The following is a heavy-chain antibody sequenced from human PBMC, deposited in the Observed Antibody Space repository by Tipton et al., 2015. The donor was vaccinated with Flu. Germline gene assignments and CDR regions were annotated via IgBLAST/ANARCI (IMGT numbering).Heavy chain of an antibody. CDR2: ISSSSSYI. Sequence: SLRLSCAASGFTFSSYSMNWVRQAPGKGLEWVSSISSSSSYIYYADSVKGRFTISRDNAKNSLYLQMNSLRAEDTAVYYCARVFGYEGLFDYWGQGTLVTVSS. D-gene: IGHD5-12*01. CDR1: GFTFSSYS. J-gene: IGHJ4*02. CDR3: ARVFGYEGLFDY. V-gene: IGHV3-21*01.